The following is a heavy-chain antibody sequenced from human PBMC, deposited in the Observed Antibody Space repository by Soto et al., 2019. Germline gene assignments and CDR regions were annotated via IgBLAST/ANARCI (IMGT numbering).Heavy chain of an antibody. CDR2: ISGSGGST. V-gene: IGHV3-23*01. Sequence: EVQLLESGGGLVQPGGSLRLSCAASGFTFSSYDMSWVRQAPGKGLEWVSAISGSGGSTYYADSVKGRFTISRDNSKNTLYLQMNSLRAEDTAVYYCAKDLAEGDYFDYWGQGTLVTVSS. CDR3: AKDLAEGDYFDY. CDR1: GFTFSSYD. J-gene: IGHJ4*02.